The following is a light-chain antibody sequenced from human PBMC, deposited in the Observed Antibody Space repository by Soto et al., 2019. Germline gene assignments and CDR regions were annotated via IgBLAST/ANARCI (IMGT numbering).Light chain of an antibody. V-gene: IGKV3-20*01. Sequence: ETVLTQSPATLFFSPGERATLSCRASQTIRSNYLAWYRQTPGQAPRLLIYGASNRATGIADRFIGSGSGTDFTRIISRLEPEDFALYYCQQYGSSPWTVGQGTKVEIK. J-gene: IGKJ1*01. CDR3: QQYGSSPWT. CDR1: QTIRSNY. CDR2: GAS.